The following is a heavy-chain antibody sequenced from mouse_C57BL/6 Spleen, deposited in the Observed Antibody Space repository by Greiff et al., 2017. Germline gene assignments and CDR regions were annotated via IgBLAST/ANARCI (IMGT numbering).Heavy chain of an antibody. V-gene: IGHV1-80*01. CDR3: ARNYLYYEYDGYWYFDV. J-gene: IGHJ1*03. D-gene: IGHD2-4*01. CDR2: IYPGDGDT. CDR1: GYAFSSYW. Sequence: QVQLQQSGAELVKPGASVNISCKASGYAFSSYWMNWVKQRPGKGLEWIGQIYPGDGDTNYNGKFKGKATLTAYKSSSTAYRQLSSLTSEDSAVYFCARNYLYYEYDGYWYFDVWGTGTTVTVSS.